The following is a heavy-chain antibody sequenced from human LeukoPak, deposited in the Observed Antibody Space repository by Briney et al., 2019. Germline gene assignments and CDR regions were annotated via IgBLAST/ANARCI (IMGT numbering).Heavy chain of an antibody. Sequence: GGSLRLSCAASGFTFSSYGMSWVRQAPGKGLEWVSANSGSGGSTYYADSVKGRFTISRDNSKNTLYLQMNSLRAEDTAVYYCAKSFGPVIAAAGTGADWGQGTLVTVSS. CDR3: AKSFGPVIAAAGTGAD. D-gene: IGHD6-13*01. CDR2: NSGSGGST. J-gene: IGHJ4*02. V-gene: IGHV3-23*01. CDR1: GFTFSSYG.